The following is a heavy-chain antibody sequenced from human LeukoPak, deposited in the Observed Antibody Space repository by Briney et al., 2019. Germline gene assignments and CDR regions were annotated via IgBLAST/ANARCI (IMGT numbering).Heavy chain of an antibody. Sequence: ASVKVSCKASGYTFTGYYMHWVRQAPGQGLEWMGWINPNSGGTNYAQKFQGRVTMTRDTSISTAYMELSRLRSDDTAVYYCARDLLPGGGGCDYWGQGTLVTVSS. D-gene: IGHD1-14*01. CDR2: INPNSGGT. V-gene: IGHV1-2*02. J-gene: IGHJ4*02. CDR1: GYTFTGYY. CDR3: ARDLLPGGGGCDY.